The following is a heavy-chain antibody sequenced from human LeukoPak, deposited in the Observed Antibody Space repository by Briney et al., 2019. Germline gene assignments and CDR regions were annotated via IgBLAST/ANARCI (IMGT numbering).Heavy chain of an antibody. J-gene: IGHJ4*02. CDR1: GGSISSSSYY. V-gene: IGHV4-39*01. CDR2: IYYSGST. CDR3: ATYCSGGSCYGSFDY. Sequence: SETLFLTCTVSGGSISSSSYYWGWIRQPPGKGLGWVGSIYYSGSTYYNPSLKSRVTISVDMSKNQFSLKLSSVTAADTAVYYCATYCSGGSCYGSFDYWGQGTLVTVSS. D-gene: IGHD2-15*01.